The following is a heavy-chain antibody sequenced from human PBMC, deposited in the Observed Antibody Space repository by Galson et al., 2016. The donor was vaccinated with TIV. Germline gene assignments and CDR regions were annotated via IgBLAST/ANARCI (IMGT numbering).Heavy chain of an antibody. Sequence: LRLSCAASGFTFSSSEMNWVRQAPGKGLEWISYISASGTTLNYADSVRGRFTISRDNAKNSVYLQMNSLRDEDTAVYYCARETVLHCRTTPCYVGRFFDIWGQGLVVTVSS. CDR3: ARETVLHCRTTPCYVGRFFDI. J-gene: IGHJ3*02. V-gene: IGHV3-48*03. D-gene: IGHD2-2*01. CDR2: ISASGTTL. CDR1: GFTFSSSE.